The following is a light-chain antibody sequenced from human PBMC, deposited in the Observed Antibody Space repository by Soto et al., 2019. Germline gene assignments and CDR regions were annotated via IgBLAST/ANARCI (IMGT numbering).Light chain of an antibody. V-gene: IGKV3-20*01. CDR2: GAS. Sequence: DIVLTQSPGTLSLSPGQRATLSCRASQSISSSFLAWYQQKPGQAPRLLIYGASSRATGIPDRFSGSGSGTDFSLTISRLEPEDFAVYYCQQYGTSWWTFGQGTKVDIK. CDR3: QQYGTSWWT. J-gene: IGKJ1*01. CDR1: QSISSSF.